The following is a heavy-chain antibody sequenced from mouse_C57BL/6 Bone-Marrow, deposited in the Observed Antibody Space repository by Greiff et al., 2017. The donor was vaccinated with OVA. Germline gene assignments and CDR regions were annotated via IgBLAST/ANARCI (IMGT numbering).Heavy chain of an antibody. Sequence: DVKLVESEGGLVQPGSSMKLSCTASGFTFSDYYMAWVRQVPEKGLEWVANINYDGSSTYYLDSLKSRFIISRDNAKNILYLQMSSLKSEDTATYYCARDGYDVDYWGQGTTLTVSS. CDR2: INYDGSST. CDR3: ARDGYDVDY. CDR1: GFTFSDYY. D-gene: IGHD2-2*01. J-gene: IGHJ2*01. V-gene: IGHV5-16*01.